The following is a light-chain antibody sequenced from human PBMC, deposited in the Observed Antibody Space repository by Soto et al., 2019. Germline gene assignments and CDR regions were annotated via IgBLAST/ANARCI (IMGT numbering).Light chain of an antibody. CDR1: QGISNY. Sequence: DIQMTQSPSSLSASVGDRVTITCRASQGISNYLAWYQQKPGKVPKLLIYAASTLQSGLPSRVSGSGSGTDFTLTISSLQPADVATYYCQKYNSAPYTCGQGTKLVVK. J-gene: IGKJ2*01. CDR2: AAS. CDR3: QKYNSAPYT. V-gene: IGKV1-27*01.